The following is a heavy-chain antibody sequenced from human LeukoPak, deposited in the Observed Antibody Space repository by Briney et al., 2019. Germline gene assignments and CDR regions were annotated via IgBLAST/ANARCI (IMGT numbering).Heavy chain of an antibody. D-gene: IGHD3-16*01. J-gene: IGHJ4*02. CDR2: ISYDGNNK. CDR3: ARGGPLPDY. Sequence: GGSLRLSCAASGFTFSSYVMHWVRQAPGKGLEWVAVISYDGNNKYYADSVKGRFTISRDNSKNTLYLQMNSLRAEDTAVYYCARGGPLPDYWGQGTLVIVSS. CDR1: GFTFSSYV. V-gene: IGHV3-30*04.